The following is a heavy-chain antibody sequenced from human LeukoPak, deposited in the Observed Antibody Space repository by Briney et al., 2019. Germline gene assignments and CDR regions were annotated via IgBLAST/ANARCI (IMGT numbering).Heavy chain of an antibody. CDR2: ISGSGDST. V-gene: IGHV3-23*01. Sequence: SGGSLRLSCAASGFTFSTYAVNWVRQAPGKGLEWVSTISGSGDSTYYADSVKGRFTISRDNSKDTLYLQMSSVRVDDTAVYYCAKSPYSGSYYGYYFDYWGQGTLVTVSS. CDR1: GFTFSTYA. J-gene: IGHJ4*02. CDR3: AKSPYSGSYYGYYFDY. D-gene: IGHD1-26*01.